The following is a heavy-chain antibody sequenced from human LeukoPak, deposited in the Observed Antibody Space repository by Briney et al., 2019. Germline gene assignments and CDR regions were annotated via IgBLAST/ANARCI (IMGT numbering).Heavy chain of an antibody. D-gene: IGHD6-13*01. CDR1: GGSISSGGYY. CDR3: ARERYSSSWEDFGYDY. Sequence: SETLSLTCTVSGGSISSGGYYWSWIRQHPGKGLEWIGYIYYSGSTYYNPSLKSRVTISVDTSKNQLSLKLSSVTAADTAVYYCARERYSSSWEDFGYDYWGQGTLVTVSS. V-gene: IGHV4-31*03. CDR2: IYYSGST. J-gene: IGHJ4*02.